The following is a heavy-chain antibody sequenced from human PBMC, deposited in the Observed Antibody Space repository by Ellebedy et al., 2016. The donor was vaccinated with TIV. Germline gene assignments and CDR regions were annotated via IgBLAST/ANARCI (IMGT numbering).Heavy chain of an antibody. Sequence: SGPTLVXPTQTLTLTCTFSGFSLSTSGMCVSWIRQPPGKALEWLALIDWDDDKYYSTSLKTRLTISKDTSKNQVVLTMTNMDPVDTATYYCAHRHPDALRDSSWYQFDYWGQGTLVTVSS. CDR3: AHRHPDALRDSSWYQFDY. CDR1: GFSLSTSGMC. J-gene: IGHJ4*02. V-gene: IGHV2-70*12. CDR2: IDWDDDK. D-gene: IGHD6-13*01.